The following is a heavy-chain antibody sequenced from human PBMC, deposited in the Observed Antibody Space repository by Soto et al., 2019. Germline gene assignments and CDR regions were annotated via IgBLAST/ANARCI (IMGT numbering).Heavy chain of an antibody. V-gene: IGHV3-48*03. Sequence: EVQLVESGGGLVQPGGSLRLSCAASGFTFSSYEMNWVRQAPGKGLEWVSYISSSGSTIYYADSVKGRFTISRDNAKNSLYLQMNRLRAEDTAVYYCARDQDSSGWFVRGGMDVWGQGTTVTVSS. CDR2: ISSSGSTI. CDR3: ARDQDSSGWFVRGGMDV. CDR1: GFTFSSYE. J-gene: IGHJ6*02. D-gene: IGHD6-19*01.